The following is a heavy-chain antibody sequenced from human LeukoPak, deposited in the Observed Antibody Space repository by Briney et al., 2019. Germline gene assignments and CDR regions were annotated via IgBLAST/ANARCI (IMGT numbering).Heavy chain of an antibody. CDR2: INPTGGST. D-gene: IGHD6-13*01. Sequence: ASVKVSCKASGYTFTSYYMHWVRQAPGQGLEWMGIINPTGGSTSYAQKFQGRVTMNRDASTSTVYMELSSLMYDDTAEYYCAGEIGQQHSTVGFDNWGQGTLVTVSS. CDR1: GYTFTSYY. V-gene: IGHV1-46*03. J-gene: IGHJ4*02. CDR3: AGEIGQQHSTVGFDN.